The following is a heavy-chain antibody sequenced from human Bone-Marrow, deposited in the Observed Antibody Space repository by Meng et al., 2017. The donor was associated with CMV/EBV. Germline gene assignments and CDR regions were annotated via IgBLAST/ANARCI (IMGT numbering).Heavy chain of an antibody. D-gene: IGHD1-14*01. J-gene: IGHJ5*02. CDR2: INAGDGHT. CDR1: GYPFTYYP. V-gene: IGHV1-3*01. Sequence: EDSGYPFTYYPIHRVRQAPGQRLGWMGRINAGDGHTKYSQKFQGRVTFTRDTSATTAYMHLSSLRSEDTAVYYCARKGRVGRNWFDPWGQGTLVTVSS. CDR3: ARKGRVGRNWFDP.